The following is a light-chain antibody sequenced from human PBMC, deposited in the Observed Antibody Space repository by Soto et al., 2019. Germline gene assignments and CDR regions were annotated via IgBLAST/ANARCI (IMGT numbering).Light chain of an antibody. J-gene: IGKJ1*01. Sequence: DIQMTQSPSSLSASVGDRVTITCRASQSISSYLNWYQQKPGKAPNLLIYAASSLQSGVPSRFSGSGCGTDFTLTIGSLQPEQFATGYCQQRYSTLWRFGQGTKVEIK. CDR2: AAS. V-gene: IGKV1-39*01. CDR3: QQRYSTLWR. CDR1: QSISSY.